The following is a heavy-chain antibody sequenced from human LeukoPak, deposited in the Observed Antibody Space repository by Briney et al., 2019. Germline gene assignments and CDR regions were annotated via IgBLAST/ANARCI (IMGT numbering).Heavy chain of an antibody. CDR1: GGSFSGYY. D-gene: IGHD6-13*01. Sequence: SETLSLTCAVYGGSFSGYYWSWIRQPPGKGLEWIGEINHSGSTNYNPSLKSRVTISVDTSKNQFSLKLSSVTAADTAVYYCARLGGSSSWYENYYYYYMDVWGKGTTVTISS. CDR2: INHSGST. V-gene: IGHV4-34*01. CDR3: ARLGGSSSWYENYYYYYMDV. J-gene: IGHJ6*03.